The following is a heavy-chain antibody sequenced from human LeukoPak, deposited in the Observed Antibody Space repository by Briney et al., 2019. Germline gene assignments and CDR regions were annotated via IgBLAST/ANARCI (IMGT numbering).Heavy chain of an antibody. J-gene: IGHJ6*02. Sequence: ASVKVSCKASGYTFTSYYMHWVRQAPGQGLEGMGIINPSGGSTSYAQKFQGRVTMTRDTSTSTVYMELSSLRSEDTAVYYCARDRLGYLAVAGPSCMGVWGQGTTVTVSS. V-gene: IGHV1-46*01. CDR2: INPSGGST. CDR1: GYTFTSYY. D-gene: IGHD6-19*01. CDR3: ARDRLGYLAVAGPSCMGV.